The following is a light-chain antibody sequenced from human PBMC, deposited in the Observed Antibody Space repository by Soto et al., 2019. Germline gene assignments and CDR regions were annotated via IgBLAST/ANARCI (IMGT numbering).Light chain of an antibody. Sequence: RVTITCRARQSISIWLAWYQQKAGKVPKLLIYDASILESGVSSRFRGSGSGTEFTLTITNLQPDDFATYYCQKLYTYFPNFGQGTKVDIK. J-gene: IGKJ2*01. CDR1: QSISIW. CDR3: QKLYTYFPN. CDR2: DAS. V-gene: IGKV1-5*01.